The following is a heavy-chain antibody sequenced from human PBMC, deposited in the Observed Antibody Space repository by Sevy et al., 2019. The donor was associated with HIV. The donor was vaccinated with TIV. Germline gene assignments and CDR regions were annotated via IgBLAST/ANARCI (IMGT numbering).Heavy chain of an antibody. V-gene: IGHV3-48*03. D-gene: IGHD4-17*01. Sequence: GGSLRLSCAASGFTFSSYEMNWVRQAPGKGLEWVSYISNSGTTISYSDSVKGRFTISRDNARNSLYLQMNSLRAEDTAVYYCERDLPPSATTVAHFDCWGQGTLVTVSS. CDR2: ISNSGTTI. CDR1: GFTFSSYE. J-gene: IGHJ4*02. CDR3: ERDLPPSATTVAHFDC.